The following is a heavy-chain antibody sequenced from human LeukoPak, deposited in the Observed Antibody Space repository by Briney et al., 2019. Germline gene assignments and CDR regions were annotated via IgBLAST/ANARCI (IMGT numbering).Heavy chain of an antibody. CDR1: GYTFTSYG. V-gene: IGHV1-8*02. J-gene: IGHJ6*03. CDR3: ATQPPGASGIYYFYIDV. Sequence: ASVKVSCKASGYTFTSYGINWVRQATGQGLEWMGWMNPNSGNTGYAQKFQGRVTMTRNTSISTAYMELSSLRSEDTAVYYCATQPPGASGIYYFYIDVWGKGTTVTISS. CDR2: MNPNSGNT. D-gene: IGHD1-14*01.